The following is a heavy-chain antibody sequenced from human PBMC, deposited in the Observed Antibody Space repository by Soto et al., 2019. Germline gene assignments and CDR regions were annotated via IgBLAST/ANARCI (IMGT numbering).Heavy chain of an antibody. Sequence: QVQLQESGPGLVKPSETLSLTCTVSGGSISSYYWSWIRQPPGKGLEWIGYIYYSGRTNYNPSLQSRVTISADTSKNQFSLKLSSVTAADTAVYYCARGLGVTSNWCDPWGQGTLVTVSS. J-gene: IGHJ5*02. D-gene: IGHD4-17*01. CDR3: ARGLGVTSNWCDP. CDR1: GGSISSYY. CDR2: IYYSGRT. V-gene: IGHV4-59*01.